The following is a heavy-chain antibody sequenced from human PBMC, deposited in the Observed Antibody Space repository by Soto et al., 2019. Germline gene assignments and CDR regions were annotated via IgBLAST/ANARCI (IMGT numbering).Heavy chain of an antibody. CDR3: ARVGPWFPCYYDSSPDTIENSFDP. D-gene: IGHD3-22*01. J-gene: IGHJ5*02. CDR2: IYNGGST. V-gene: IGHV4-38-2*01. Sequence: KPSETLSLTCAVSGYSISSGYYCGWLRQPPGKGLEWIGSIYNGGSTYYNPSLNSRVTLSIDMTSNNVSLLRSSVTAADTAVYYCARVGPWFPCYYDSSPDTIENSFDPWGQGTRVTVSA. CDR1: GYSISSGYY.